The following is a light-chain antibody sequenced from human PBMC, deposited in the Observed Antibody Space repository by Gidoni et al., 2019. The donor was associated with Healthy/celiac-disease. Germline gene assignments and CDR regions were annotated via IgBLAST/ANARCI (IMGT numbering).Light chain of an antibody. Sequence: AVVTQEPSLTIPPGGTVTLTCGASTGAVTSGPYPYWCDQKPGQAPRTLISDTCNNHSWTPARFSGSLLGGKAALTLSGAQPEDEAEYYCLLSYSGARIVGTGTKVTVL. V-gene: IGLV7-46*01. CDR2: DTC. CDR1: TGAVTSGPY. CDR3: LLSYSGARI. J-gene: IGLJ1*01.